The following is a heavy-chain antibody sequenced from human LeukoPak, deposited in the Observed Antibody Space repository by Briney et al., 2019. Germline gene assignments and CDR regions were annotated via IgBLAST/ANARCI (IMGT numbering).Heavy chain of an antibody. CDR3: AKDPHPRVVIPDY. V-gene: IGHV3-30*18. CDR2: ISYDGSNK. J-gene: IGHJ4*02. Sequence: AGRSLRLSCAASGFTFSSYGMHWVRQAPGKWLEWVAVISYDGSNKYYADSVKGRFTISRDNSKNTLYLQMNSLRAEDTAVYYCAKDPHPRVVIPDYWGQGTLVTVSS. D-gene: IGHD3-22*01. CDR1: GFTFSSYG.